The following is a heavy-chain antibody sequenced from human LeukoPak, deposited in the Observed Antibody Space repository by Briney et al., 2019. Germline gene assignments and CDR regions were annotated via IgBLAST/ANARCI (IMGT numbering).Heavy chain of an antibody. D-gene: IGHD2-21*02. CDR1: GFTFSSYS. CDR2: ISSSSGTI. CDR3: ARSTYCGGDCYPALGY. J-gene: IGHJ4*02. V-gene: IGHV3-48*02. Sequence: PGGSLRLSCAASGFTFSSYSMNWVRQAPGKGLEWVSYISSSSGTIYYADSVKGRFTISRDNAKNSLYLQMNSLRDEDTAVYYCARSTYCGGDCYPALGYWGQGTLVTVSS.